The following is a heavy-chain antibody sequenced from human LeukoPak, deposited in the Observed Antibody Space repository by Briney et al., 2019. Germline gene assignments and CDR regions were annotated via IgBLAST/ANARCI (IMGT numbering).Heavy chain of an antibody. D-gene: IGHD2-2*01. Sequence: SETLSLTCSVSGGSISSYYWSWIRQPPGKGLEWIGYIYYSGSTNYNPSLKSRVTISVDTSKNQLSLKLSSVTAADTAVYYCARYCSSTSCYYWTAFDIWGQGTMVTVSS. J-gene: IGHJ3*02. CDR1: GGSISSYY. CDR3: ARYCSSTSCYYWTAFDI. V-gene: IGHV4-59*01. CDR2: IYYSGST.